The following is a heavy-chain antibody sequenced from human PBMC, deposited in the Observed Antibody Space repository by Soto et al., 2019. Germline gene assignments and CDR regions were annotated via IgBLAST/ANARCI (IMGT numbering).Heavy chain of an antibody. Sequence: SETLSLTCTVSGGSISSGNYYWSWIRQSPGKGLEWIAFISYSGSTYYSASLQSRVTMSVDTSKNQFSLNLNFVTAADTAVYYCARVSGSYYYGMDVCGQGTTVT. CDR2: ISYSGST. D-gene: IGHD1-26*01. J-gene: IGHJ6*02. V-gene: IGHV4-30-4*01. CDR1: GGSISSGNYY. CDR3: ARVSGSYYYGMDV.